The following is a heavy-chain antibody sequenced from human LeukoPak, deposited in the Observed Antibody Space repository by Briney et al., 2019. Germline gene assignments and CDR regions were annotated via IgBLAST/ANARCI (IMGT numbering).Heavy chain of an antibody. CDR3: ARGSYGPKAGYYYMDV. CDR2: ISAYNGNT. Sequence: ASVKVSCKAFGYTFTSYGISWVRQAPGQGLEWMGWISAYNGNTNYAQKLQGRVTMTTDTSTSTAYMELRSLRSDDTAVYYCARGSYGPKAGYYYMDVWGKGTTVTVSS. V-gene: IGHV1-18*01. J-gene: IGHJ6*03. D-gene: IGHD5-18*01. CDR1: GYTFTSYG.